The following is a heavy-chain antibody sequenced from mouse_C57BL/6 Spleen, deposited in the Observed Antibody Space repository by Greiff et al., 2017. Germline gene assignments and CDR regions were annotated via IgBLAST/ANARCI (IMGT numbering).Heavy chain of an antibody. CDR2: INPGSGGT. V-gene: IGHV1-54*01. Sequence: QVQLKESGAELVRPGTSVKVSCKASGYAFTNYLIEWVKQRPGQGLEWIGVINPGSGGTNYNEKFKGKATLTADKSSSTAYMQLSSLTSEDSAVYFCARGGIAHFDYWGQGTTLTVSS. J-gene: IGHJ2*01. CDR3: ARGGIAHFDY. CDR1: GYAFTNYL.